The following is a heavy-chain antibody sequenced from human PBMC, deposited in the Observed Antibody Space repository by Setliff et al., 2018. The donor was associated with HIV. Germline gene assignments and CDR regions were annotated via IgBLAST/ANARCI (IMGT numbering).Heavy chain of an antibody. V-gene: IGHV7-4-1*02. CDR2: ISTNTGNP. D-gene: IGHD5-18*01. CDR1: GYTLTKYA. CDR3: ARKQPWSSGGEPFAI. Sequence: ASVKVSCKASGYTLTKYAMNWVRQAPGQGLEWMGRISTNTGNPTYAQGFTGRFVFSLDTSVSTAYLQISSLKAEDTAVYYCARKQPWSSGGEPFAIWGQGTMVTVSS. J-gene: IGHJ3*02.